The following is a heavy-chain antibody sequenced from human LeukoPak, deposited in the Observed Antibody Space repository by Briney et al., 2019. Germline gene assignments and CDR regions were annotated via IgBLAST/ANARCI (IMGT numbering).Heavy chain of an antibody. D-gene: IGHD3-22*01. CDR2: ISSSSSYT. J-gene: IGHJ4*02. V-gene: IGHV3-11*05. CDR1: GFTFSDYY. CDR3: ARGYYDSSGYTLFDY. Sequence: PGGPLRLSCAASGFTFSDYYMSWIRQAPGKGLEWVSYISSSSSYTNYADSLKGRFTISRDNAKNSLYLQMNSLRAEDTAVYYCARGYYDSSGYTLFDYWGQGTLVTVSS.